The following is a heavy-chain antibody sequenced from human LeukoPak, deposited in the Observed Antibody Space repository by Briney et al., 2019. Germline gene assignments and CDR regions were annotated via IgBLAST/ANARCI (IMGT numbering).Heavy chain of an antibody. J-gene: IGHJ5*02. Sequence: SETLSLTCTVSGGSISSYYWSWIRQPPGKGLEWIGCVHYSASTNYNPSLKSRVTISVDTSKNQFSLKLSSVTAADTAVYYCARERDRKWIGYTYGLWFDPWGQGTLVTVSS. D-gene: IGHD5-12*01. CDR1: GGSISSYY. V-gene: IGHV4-59*01. CDR3: ARERDRKWIGYTYGLWFDP. CDR2: VHYSAST.